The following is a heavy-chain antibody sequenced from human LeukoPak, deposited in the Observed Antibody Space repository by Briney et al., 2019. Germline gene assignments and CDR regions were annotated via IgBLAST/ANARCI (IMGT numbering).Heavy chain of an antibody. D-gene: IGHD6-19*01. CDR1: GGSISSYY. Sequence: SETLSLTCTVSGGSISSYYWSWIRQPAGKGLEWIGRIYTSGSTNYNPSLKSRVTMSVDTSKNQFSLKLSSVTAADTAVYYCARRGSGWSTQYYFDYWGQGTLVTVSS. V-gene: IGHV4-4*07. CDR3: ARRGSGWSTQYYFDY. CDR2: IYTSGST. J-gene: IGHJ4*02.